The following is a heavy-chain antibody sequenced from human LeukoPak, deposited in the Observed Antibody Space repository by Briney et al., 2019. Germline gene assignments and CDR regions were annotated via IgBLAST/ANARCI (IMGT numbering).Heavy chain of an antibody. V-gene: IGHV4-59*01. CDR1: GGSISSYY. D-gene: IGHD6-13*01. CDR3: ARGGGIAAGTTLLDY. J-gene: IGHJ4*02. Sequence: SETLSLTCTVSGGSISSYYWSWIRQPPGKGLEWIGYIYYSGSTNYNPSLKSRVTISVDTSKNQFSLKLSSVTAADTAVYYCARGGGIAAGTTLLDYWGQGTLVTVSS. CDR2: IYYSGST.